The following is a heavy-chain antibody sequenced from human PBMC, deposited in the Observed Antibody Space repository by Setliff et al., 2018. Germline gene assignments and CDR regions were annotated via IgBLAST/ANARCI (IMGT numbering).Heavy chain of an antibody. CDR1: GFTFSSYA. CDR3: ARCGNSGWSGGYYFDY. V-gene: IGHV3-23*01. CDR2: ISASGGST. D-gene: IGHD6-19*01. J-gene: IGHJ4*02. Sequence: GGSLRLSCTASGFTFSSYAMSWVRQAPGKGLEWVSAISASGGSTYYADFAKGRFTISRDNSKNTLYLQMNSLRAEDTAVYYCARCGNSGWSGGYYFDYWGQGTLVTVSS.